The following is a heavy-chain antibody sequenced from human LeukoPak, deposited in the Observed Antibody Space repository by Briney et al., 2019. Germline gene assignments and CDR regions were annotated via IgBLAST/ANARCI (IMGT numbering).Heavy chain of an antibody. V-gene: IGHV3-53*01. Sequence: GGSLRLSCAASGFTVSSNYMSWVRQAPGKGLEWVSVIYSGGSTYYADSAKGRFTISRDNSKNTLYLQMNSLRAEDTAVYYCAKDLGSRYCSSTSCLGGDYFDYWGQGTLVTVSS. D-gene: IGHD2-2*01. CDR2: IYSGGST. CDR3: AKDLGSRYCSSTSCLGGDYFDY. CDR1: GFTVSSNY. J-gene: IGHJ4*02.